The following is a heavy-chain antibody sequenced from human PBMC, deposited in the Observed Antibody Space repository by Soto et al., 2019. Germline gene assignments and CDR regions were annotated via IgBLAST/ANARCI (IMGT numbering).Heavy chain of an antibody. CDR1: GYSFTSYW. Sequence: GESLKISCKGSGYSFTSYWISWVRQMPGKGLEWMGRIDPSDSYTDYSPSFQGHVTISADKSISTAHLQWSSLKASDTAMYYCARGIAAAGMAAYYYYYGMDVWGQGTTVTVSS. CDR2: IDPSDSYT. J-gene: IGHJ6*02. D-gene: IGHD6-13*01. V-gene: IGHV5-10-1*01. CDR3: ARGIAAAGMAAYYYYYGMDV.